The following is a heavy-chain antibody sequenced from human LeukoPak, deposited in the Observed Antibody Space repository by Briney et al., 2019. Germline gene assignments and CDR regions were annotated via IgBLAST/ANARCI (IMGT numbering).Heavy chain of an antibody. Sequence: GESLKISCKGSGSSFTSYWIGWVRQLPGKGLEWMGIIYPGDSDTRYSPSFQGQVTISADKSNSTAYLQWSSLKASDTAMYYCARRHWNDAGAFDIWGQGTMVSVSS. J-gene: IGHJ3*02. CDR2: IYPGDSDT. D-gene: IGHD1-1*01. CDR3: ARRHWNDAGAFDI. CDR1: GSSFTSYW. V-gene: IGHV5-51*01.